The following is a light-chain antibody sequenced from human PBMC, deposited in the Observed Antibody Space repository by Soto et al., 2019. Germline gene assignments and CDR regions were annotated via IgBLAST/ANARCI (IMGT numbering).Light chain of an antibody. Sequence: QSALTQPASVSGSPGQSITISCTGTNSDVGSYNYVSWYQQQPGKAPKLIIYDVSIRPSGVSNRFSGSKSDNTASLTISGLHAEDEADYYCSSYIFSNTVVFGGGTKVTVL. J-gene: IGLJ3*02. CDR3: SSYIFSNTVV. CDR2: DVS. CDR1: NSDVGSYNY. V-gene: IGLV2-14*01.